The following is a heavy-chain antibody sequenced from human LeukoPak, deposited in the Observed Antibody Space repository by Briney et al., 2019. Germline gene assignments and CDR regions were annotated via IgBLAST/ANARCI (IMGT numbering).Heavy chain of an antibody. CDR3: AREKAGDEAVAGLDY. D-gene: IGHD6-19*01. J-gene: IGHJ4*02. V-gene: IGHV3-53*01. Sequence: GGSLRLSCAASGFTVSSNYMSWVRQAPGKGLEWVSVIYSGGSTYYADSVKGRFTISRDNSKNTLYLQMNSLRAEDTAVYYCAREKAGDEAVAGLDYWGQGTLVTVSS. CDR2: IYSGGST. CDR1: GFTVSSNY.